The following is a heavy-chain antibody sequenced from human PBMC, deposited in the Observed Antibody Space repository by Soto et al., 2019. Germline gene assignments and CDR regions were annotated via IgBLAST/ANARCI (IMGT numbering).Heavy chain of an antibody. V-gene: IGHV1-18*01. CDR2: ISAYNGNT. CDR1: GYTFTSYG. Sequence: ASVKVSCKASGYTFTSYGISWVRQAPGQGLGWMGWISAYNGNTNYAQKLQGRVTMTTDTSTSTAYMELRSLRSDDTAVYYCATRIAAARNDAFDIWGQGTMVTVSS. D-gene: IGHD6-13*01. J-gene: IGHJ3*02. CDR3: ATRIAAARNDAFDI.